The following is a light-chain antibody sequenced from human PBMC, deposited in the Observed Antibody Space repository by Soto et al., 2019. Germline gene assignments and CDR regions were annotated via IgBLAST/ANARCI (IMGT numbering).Light chain of an antibody. CDR3: QHYNIYSWA. Sequence: DIQMTQSPSILSASVGDRVTITCRASQSISSWLAWYQQKPGKAPNLLIYKASHLENGVPSRFSGSGSGTEFTLTISSLQPEDVATYYCQHYNIYSWAFGQGTKGDI. V-gene: IGKV1-5*03. CDR2: KAS. J-gene: IGKJ1*01. CDR1: QSISSW.